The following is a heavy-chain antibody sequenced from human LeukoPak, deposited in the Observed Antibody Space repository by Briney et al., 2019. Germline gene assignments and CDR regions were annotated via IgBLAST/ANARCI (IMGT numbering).Heavy chain of an antibody. J-gene: IGHJ4*02. D-gene: IGHD3-22*01. Sequence: GASVKVSCKASGYTFTSYYMHWVRQAPGQGLEWMGIINPSGGSTSYAQKFQGRVTMTRDTSTSTVYMELSILRSEDTAVYYCARVPRNYDSSGYYYKIPIFDYWGQGTLVTASS. CDR3: ARVPRNYDSSGYYYKIPIFDY. CDR2: INPSGGST. V-gene: IGHV1-46*01. CDR1: GYTFTSYY.